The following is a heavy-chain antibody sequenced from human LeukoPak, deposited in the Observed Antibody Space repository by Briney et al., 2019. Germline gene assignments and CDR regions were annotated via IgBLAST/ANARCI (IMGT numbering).Heavy chain of an antibody. J-gene: IGHJ4*02. D-gene: IGHD6-13*01. CDR2: ISRDGGST. V-gene: IGHV3-43D*03. CDR3: AKDMWQQLVGGAFDY. CDR1: GFTFDDYA. Sequence: PGGSLRLSCAASGFTFDDYAMHWVRQAPGKGLEWVSLISRDGGSTYYADSVKGRFTISRDNSKNSLYLQMNSLRAGDTALYYCAKDMWQQLVGGAFDYWGQGTLVTVSS.